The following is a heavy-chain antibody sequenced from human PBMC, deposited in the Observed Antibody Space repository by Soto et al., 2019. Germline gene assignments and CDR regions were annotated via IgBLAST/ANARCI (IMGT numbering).Heavy chain of an antibody. CDR1: GGSINSDDYY. CDR2: VSYSGST. D-gene: IGHD3-22*01. Sequence: SETLSLTCTVSGGSINSDDYYWSWIRQHPGKGLEWIGYVSYSGSTSYNPSLKSRVSISVDTSKNQFSLNLSSVTAADTAVYYCGRDQVGSSGNLYFYGLDVWGLGTTVTVSS. J-gene: IGHJ6*02. V-gene: IGHV4-31*03. CDR3: GRDQVGSSGNLYFYGLDV.